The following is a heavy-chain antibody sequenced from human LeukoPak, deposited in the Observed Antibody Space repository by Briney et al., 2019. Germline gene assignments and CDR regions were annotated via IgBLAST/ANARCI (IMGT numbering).Heavy chain of an antibody. J-gene: IGHJ4*02. D-gene: IGHD3-22*01. V-gene: IGHV4-39*07. CDR3: ARGISLLQTFDY. Sequence: PSETLSLTCTVSGGSISSSSYYWGWIRQPPGKGLEWIGSIYYSGSTYYNPSLKSRVTISVDTSKNQFSLKLSSVTAADTAVYYCARGISLLQTFDYWGQGTLVTVSS. CDR2: IYYSGST. CDR1: GGSISSSSYY.